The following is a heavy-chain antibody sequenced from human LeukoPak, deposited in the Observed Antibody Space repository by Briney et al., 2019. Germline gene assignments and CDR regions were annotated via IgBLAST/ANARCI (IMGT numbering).Heavy chain of an antibody. D-gene: IGHD3-3*01. CDR2: IYYSGST. CDR1: GGSISSHY. J-gene: IGHJ5*02. V-gene: IGHV4-59*11. Sequence: SETLSLTCTVSGGSISSHYWSWIRQPPGKGLEWIGHIYYSGSTNYNPSLKSRVTISVDTSKNQFSLKLSSVTAADTAVYYCAGETYYDFWSGYWFDPWGQGTLVTVSS. CDR3: AGETYYDFWSGYWFDP.